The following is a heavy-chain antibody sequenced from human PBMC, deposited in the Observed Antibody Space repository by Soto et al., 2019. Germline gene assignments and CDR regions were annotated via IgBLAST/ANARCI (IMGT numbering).Heavy chain of an antibody. V-gene: IGHV3-7*01. CDR2: IKQDGSEK. J-gene: IGHJ3*02. D-gene: IGHD3-22*01. CDR1: GFTFSSYW. Sequence: EVQLVESGGGLVQPGGSLRLSCAASGFTFSSYWMSWVRQAPGKGLEWVANIKQDGSEKYYVDSVKGRFTISRDNAKNSLYLQMNSLGAEDTAVYYCARMLVVVQYDAFDIWGQGTMVTVSS. CDR3: ARMLVVVQYDAFDI.